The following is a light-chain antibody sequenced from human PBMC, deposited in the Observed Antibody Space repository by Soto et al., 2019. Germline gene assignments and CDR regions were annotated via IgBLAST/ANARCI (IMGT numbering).Light chain of an antibody. J-gene: IGKJ4*01. Sequence: EIVMTQSPATLSVSPGARTTLSCRASQSVSSNLAWYQQKPGQAPRLLIYGASTLATGIPARFSGSGSGTEFTLTISSLQSEDFAVYYCQQYYTWPLTFGGGTKVESK. CDR2: GAS. CDR3: QQYYTWPLT. CDR1: QSVSSN. V-gene: IGKV3-15*01.